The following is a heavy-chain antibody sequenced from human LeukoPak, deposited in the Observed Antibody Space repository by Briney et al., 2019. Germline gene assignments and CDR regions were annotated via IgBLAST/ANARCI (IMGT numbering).Heavy chain of an antibody. D-gene: IGHD6-19*01. CDR2: ISGSGGST. J-gene: IGHJ4*02. V-gene: IGHV3-23*01. CDR3: AKATDRRVAGVLDY. Sequence: GGSLRLSCAASGFTFSSYAMSWVRQAPGKGLEWVSAISGSGGSTYYADSVKGRFTISRDNSKNTLYLQMNSPRAEDTAVYYCAKATDRRVAGVLDYWGQGTLVTVSS. CDR1: GFTFSSYA.